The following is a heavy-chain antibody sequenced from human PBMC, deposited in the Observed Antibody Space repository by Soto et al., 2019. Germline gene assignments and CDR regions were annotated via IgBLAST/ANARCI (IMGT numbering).Heavy chain of an antibody. D-gene: IGHD6-19*01. CDR3: ARASWDSSGFYPYYFDS. Sequence: EVPLVESGGGLVQPGGSLRLSCAASGFTFSSYWMTWVRQAPGKGLEWVANIQEDGSENKYVDSVKGRFTVSRDNANNALYLQLNSLRAEDTAVYYCARASWDSSGFYPYYFDSWGQGTLVAVSS. CDR1: GFTFSSYW. V-gene: IGHV3-7*01. CDR2: IQEDGSEN. J-gene: IGHJ4*02.